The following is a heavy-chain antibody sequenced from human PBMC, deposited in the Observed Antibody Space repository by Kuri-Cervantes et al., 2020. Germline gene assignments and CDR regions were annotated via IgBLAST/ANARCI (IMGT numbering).Heavy chain of an antibody. J-gene: IGHJ4*02. Sequence: GESLKISCAASGFTFSSYAMHWVRQAPGKGLEWVSVIYSGGSTYYADSVKGRFTISRDNSKNTLYLQMNSLRAEDTAVYYCARNHGSGWDFDYWGQGTLVTVSS. CDR1: GFTFSSYA. V-gene: IGHV3-66*01. CDR3: ARNHGSGWDFDY. D-gene: IGHD6-19*01. CDR2: IYSGGST.